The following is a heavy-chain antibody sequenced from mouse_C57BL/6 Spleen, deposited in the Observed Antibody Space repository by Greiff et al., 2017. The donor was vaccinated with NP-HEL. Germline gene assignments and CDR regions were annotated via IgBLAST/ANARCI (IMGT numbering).Heavy chain of an antibody. CDR3: ARYYYGSGYVDY. J-gene: IGHJ2*01. D-gene: IGHD1-1*01. Sequence: EVKLVEPGGGLVQPGGSLSLSCAASGFTFTDYYMSWVRQPPGQALEWLGFIRTNANGYTTEYSASVKGRFTISRDNSKSSLYLQMNALRAEDSATYYCARYYYGSGYVDYWGQGTTLTVSS. CDR1: GFTFTDYY. CDR2: IRTNANGYTT. V-gene: IGHV7-3*01.